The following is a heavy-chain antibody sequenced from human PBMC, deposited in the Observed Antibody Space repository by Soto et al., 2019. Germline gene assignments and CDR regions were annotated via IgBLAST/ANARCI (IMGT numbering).Heavy chain of an antibody. CDR1: GYSFTDYY. Sequence: GASVKVSCKASGYSFTDYYLHWVRQAPGQGLEWLGWINPKSGGTNYAQRFEDRVNLTRDTSLGTAYLELTSLRSDDTAVYYCARVISPAGDYWGQGTPVTVSS. CDR2: INPKSGGT. J-gene: IGHJ4*02. V-gene: IGHV1-2*02. CDR3: ARVISPAGDY.